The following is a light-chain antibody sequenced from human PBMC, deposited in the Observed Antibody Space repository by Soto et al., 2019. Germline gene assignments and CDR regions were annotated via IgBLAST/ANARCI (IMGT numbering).Light chain of an antibody. V-gene: IGLV2-11*01. J-gene: IGLJ2*01. CDR3: SSYAGSYTDMI. CDR2: DVT. CDR1: SSDVGAYNH. Sequence: QSALTQPRSVSGSPGQSVTISCTGTSSDVGAYNHVSWYQQHPGKAPKLIIYDVTKRPSGVPDRFSGSKSGNTASLTISGLQAEDEADYYCSSYAGSYTDMIFGGGTKLTVL.